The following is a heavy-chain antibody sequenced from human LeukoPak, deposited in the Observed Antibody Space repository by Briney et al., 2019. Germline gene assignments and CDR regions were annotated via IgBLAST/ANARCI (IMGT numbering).Heavy chain of an antibody. V-gene: IGHV3-33*01. J-gene: IGHJ4*02. CDR2: IWYDGSNK. D-gene: IGHD3-22*01. CDR1: GFTFSSYG. CDR3: ARDGKSKYYYDSSGYPIDY. Sequence: PGRSLRLSCAASGFTFSSYGMHWVRQAPGKGLEWVAVIWYDGSNKYYADSVKGRFTISRDNSKNTLYLQMNSLRAEDTAVYYCARDGKSKYYYDSSGYPIDYWGQGTLVTVSS.